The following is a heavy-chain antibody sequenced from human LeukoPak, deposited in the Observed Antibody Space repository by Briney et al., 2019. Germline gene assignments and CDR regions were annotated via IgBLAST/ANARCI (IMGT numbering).Heavy chain of an antibody. CDR2: ISSSSSYI. D-gene: IGHD3-22*01. CDR3: ARDSLDYYDSSGYYTH. J-gene: IGHJ4*02. Sequence: SLRLSCAASGFTFSSYSMSWVRQAPGKGLEWVSSISSSSSYIYYADSVKGRFTISRDNAKNSLYLQMNSLRAEDTAVHYCARDSLDYYDSSGYYTHWGQGTLVTVSS. V-gene: IGHV3-21*01. CDR1: GFTFSSYS.